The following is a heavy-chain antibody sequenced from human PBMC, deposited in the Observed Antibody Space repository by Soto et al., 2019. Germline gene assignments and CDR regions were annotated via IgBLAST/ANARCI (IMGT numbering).Heavy chain of an antibody. V-gene: IGHV4-59*01. CDR2: IYYSGST. CDR1: GGSISSYY. Sequence: SETLSLTCTVSGGSISSYYWSWIRQPPGKGLEWIGYIYYSGSTNYNPSLKSRVTISVDTSKNQFSLKLSSVTAADTAVYYCAREYSLWSSPATWGQGTMVTVSS. CDR3: AREYSLWSSPAT. D-gene: IGHD3-10*01. J-gene: IGHJ3*01.